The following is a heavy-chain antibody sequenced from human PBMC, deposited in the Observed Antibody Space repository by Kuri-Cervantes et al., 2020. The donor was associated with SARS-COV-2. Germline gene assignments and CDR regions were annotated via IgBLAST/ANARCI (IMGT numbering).Heavy chain of an antibody. Sequence: SETLSLTCTVSGGSISSGDYYWSWIRQPPGKGLEWIGYIYYSGSTYYNPSLKSRVTISVDTSKNQFSLKLSSVTAAGTAVYYCARRESSRAFDYWGQGTLVTVSS. D-gene: IGHD6-6*01. CDR2: IYYSGST. V-gene: IGHV4-30-4*02. J-gene: IGHJ4*02. CDR3: ARRESSRAFDY. CDR1: GGSISSGDYY.